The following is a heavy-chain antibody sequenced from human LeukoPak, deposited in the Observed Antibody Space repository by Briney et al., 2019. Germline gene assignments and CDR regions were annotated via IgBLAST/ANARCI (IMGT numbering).Heavy chain of an antibody. D-gene: IGHD6-19*01. Sequence: GGSLRFSCAASGFSFSSYWMHWVRQAPGKGLVWVSRLNSDGSSTSYADSVKGRFTISRDNAKNTLYLQMNSLRAEDTAVYYCARGQAQQWLVSPWNYYYMDVWGKGTTVTISS. J-gene: IGHJ6*03. CDR3: ARGQAQQWLVSPWNYYYMDV. V-gene: IGHV3-74*01. CDR2: LNSDGSST. CDR1: GFSFSSYW.